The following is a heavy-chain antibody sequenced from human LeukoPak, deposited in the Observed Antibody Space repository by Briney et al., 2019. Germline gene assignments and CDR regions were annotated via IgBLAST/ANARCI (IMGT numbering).Heavy chain of an antibody. CDR1: GYTFTNYY. V-gene: IGHV1-46*01. Sequence: ASVKVSCKASGYTFTNYYMHWVRQAPGQGLEWMGIINPSGGRPSYAQKFQGRVTMTRDTSTSTVYMELNSLRSEDTAVYYCAREIGPRQLHLWGSAFDYWGQGTLVTVSS. CDR3: AREIGPRQLHLWGSAFDY. J-gene: IGHJ4*02. CDR2: INPSGGRP. D-gene: IGHD5-18*01.